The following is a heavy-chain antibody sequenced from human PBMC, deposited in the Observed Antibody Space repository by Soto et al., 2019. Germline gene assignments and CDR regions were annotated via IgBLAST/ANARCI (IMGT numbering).Heavy chain of an antibody. J-gene: IGHJ4*02. D-gene: IGHD4-17*01. CDR2: IYYSGST. CDR1: GGSISSYY. V-gene: IGHV4-59*01. CDR3: ARVRGDYDHFDY. Sequence: SETLSLTCTVSGGSISSYYWSWIRQPPGKGLEWIGYIYYSGSTNYNPSLKSRVTISVDTSKNQFSLKLSSVTAADTAVYYCARVRGDYDHFDYWGQGTLVTVSS.